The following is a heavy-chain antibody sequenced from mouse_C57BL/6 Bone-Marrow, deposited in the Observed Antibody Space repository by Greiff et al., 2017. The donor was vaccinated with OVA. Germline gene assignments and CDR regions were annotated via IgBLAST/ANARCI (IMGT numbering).Heavy chain of an antibody. CDR1: GFTFSDYY. CDR3: ARHERDAMDY. Sequence: EVMLVESGGGLVQPGGSLKLSCAASGFTFSDYYMYWVRQTPEKRLELVAYISNGGGSTYYPDTVKGRFTISRDNAKNTLYLQMSRLKSEDTAMYYCARHERDAMDYWGQGTSVTVSS. CDR2: ISNGGGST. J-gene: IGHJ4*01. V-gene: IGHV5-12*01.